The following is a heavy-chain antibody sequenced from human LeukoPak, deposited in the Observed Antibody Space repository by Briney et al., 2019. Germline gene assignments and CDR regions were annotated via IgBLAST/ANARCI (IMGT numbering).Heavy chain of an antibody. J-gene: IGHJ4*02. D-gene: IGHD1-1*01. CDR3: ARRDSNAWNFDY. CDR1: GYSFTNNW. CDR2: IYPGDSDT. V-gene: IGHV5-51*01. Sequence: GESLKISCQGSGYSFTNNWIGWVRQMPGKGLEWMGVIYPGDSDTRYGPSFQGQVTISADKSTNTAYLQWSSLKASDTAMYYCARRDSNAWNFDYWGQGTLVTVSS.